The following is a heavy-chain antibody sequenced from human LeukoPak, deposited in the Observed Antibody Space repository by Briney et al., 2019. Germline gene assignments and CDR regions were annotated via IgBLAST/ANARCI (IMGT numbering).Heavy chain of an antibody. V-gene: IGHV3-23*01. CDR1: GFTFSSYA. Sequence: PGGSLRLSCAASGFTFSSYAMSWVRQAPGKGLEWVSAISGSGGSTYYADSVKGRFTISRDNSKNTLYLQINSLRAEDTAVYYCAKGIAAAGTRRPNWFDPWGQGTLVTVSS. CDR3: AKGIAAAGTRRPNWFDP. J-gene: IGHJ5*02. CDR2: ISGSGGST. D-gene: IGHD6-13*01.